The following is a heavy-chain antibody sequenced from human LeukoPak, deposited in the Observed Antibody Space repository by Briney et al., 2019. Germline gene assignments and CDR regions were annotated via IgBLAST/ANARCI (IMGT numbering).Heavy chain of an antibody. CDR3: ARTTEGGYTYDYFYYYYMDV. D-gene: IGHD5-18*01. CDR1: GGSLSSDY. J-gene: IGHJ6*03. CDR2: IYYSGST. Sequence: SETLSLTCTVSGGSLSSDYWSWIRQPPGKGLEWIGYIYYSGSTNYNPSLKSRVTISVDTSKNQFSLKLSSVTAADTAVYYCARTTEGGYTYDYFYYYYMDVWGKGTTVTISS. V-gene: IGHV4-59*01.